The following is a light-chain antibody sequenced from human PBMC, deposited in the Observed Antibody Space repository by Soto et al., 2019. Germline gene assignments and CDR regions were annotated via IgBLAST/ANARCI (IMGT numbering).Light chain of an antibody. CDR2: EVT. CDR3: SSHAGSNNVV. V-gene: IGLV2-8*01. CDR1: SSDVGGYNF. Sequence: QSALTQTASVSGSPGQSITISCTGTSSDVGGYNFVSWYQQHPGKAPKLIIHEVTNRPSGVSGRFSGSKSGNTASLTVSGLQAEDEADYYCSSHAGSNNVVFGGGTKLTVL. J-gene: IGLJ3*02.